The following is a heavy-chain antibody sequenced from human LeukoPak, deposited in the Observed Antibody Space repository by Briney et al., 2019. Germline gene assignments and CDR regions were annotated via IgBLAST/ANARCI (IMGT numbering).Heavy chain of an antibody. J-gene: IGHJ4*02. CDR1: GFTFSSYC. V-gene: IGHV3-21*01. CDR3: ARVSPNSSGWDYYFDY. CDR2: ISSSSSYI. D-gene: IGHD6-19*01. Sequence: GGSLRLSCAASGFTFSSYCMNCVRQAPGKGLEWVSSISSSSSYIYYADSVKGRFTISRDNAKHSLYLQMNSLRAEDTDAYYGARVSPNSSGWDYYFDYWGQGTLVTVSS.